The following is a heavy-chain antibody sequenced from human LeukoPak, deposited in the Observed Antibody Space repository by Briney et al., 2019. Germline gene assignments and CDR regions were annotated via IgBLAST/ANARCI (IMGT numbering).Heavy chain of an antibody. CDR1: GGTFSSYA. Sequence: EASVKVSCKASGGTFSSYAISWVRQAPGQGLECMGGIIPIFGTANYAQKFQGRGTITADEYTSTAYMELSSLRSEDTAVYYCASTTGTVTTGPAYYMDVWGKGTTVTVSS. CDR3: ASTTGTVTTGPAYYMDV. D-gene: IGHD4-11*01. V-gene: IGHV1-69*13. J-gene: IGHJ6*03. CDR2: IIPIFGTA.